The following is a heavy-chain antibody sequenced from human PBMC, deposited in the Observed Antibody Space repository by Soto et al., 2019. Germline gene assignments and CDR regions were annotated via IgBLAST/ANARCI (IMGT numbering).Heavy chain of an antibody. D-gene: IGHD2-2*01. CDR3: VRRPPDRYCSSTSCYAFDI. CDR1: GGSISSSSYY. CDR2: IYYSGST. J-gene: IGHJ3*02. V-gene: IGHV4-39*01. Sequence: QLQLQESGPGLVKPSETLSLTCTVSGGSISSSSYYWGWIRQPPGKGLEWIGSIYYSGSTYYNPSLKSRVTISVDTSKNQFSLKLSSVTAADTAVYYCVRRPPDRYCSSTSCYAFDIWGQGTMVTVSS.